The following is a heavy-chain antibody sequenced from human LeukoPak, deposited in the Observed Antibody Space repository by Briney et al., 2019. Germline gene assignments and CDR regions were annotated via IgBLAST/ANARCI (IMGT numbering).Heavy chain of an antibody. V-gene: IGHV4-34*01. CDR2: INHSGST. D-gene: IGHD3-22*01. CDR1: GGSFSGYY. CDR3: ARAAHYYDSSGYYYGPLDY. Sequence: PSETLSLTCAVYGGSFSGYYWSWIRQPPGKGLEWIGEINHSGSTNYNPSLKSRVTISVDTSKDQFSLKLSSVTAADTAAYYCARAAHYYDSSGYYYGPLDYWGQGTLVTVSS. J-gene: IGHJ4*02.